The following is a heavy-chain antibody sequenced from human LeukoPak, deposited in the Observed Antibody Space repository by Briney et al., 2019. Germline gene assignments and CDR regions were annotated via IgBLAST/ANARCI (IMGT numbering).Heavy chain of an antibody. CDR2: INSDGSST. D-gene: IGHD1-26*01. J-gene: IGHJ4*02. CDR1: GFAFSSQA. V-gene: IGHV3-74*01. CDR3: ASRRGSHIDY. Sequence: GGSLRLSCAASGFAFSSQAMGWVRQAPGKGLVWVSRINSDGSSTSYADSVKGRFTISRDNAKNTLYLQMNSLRAEDTAVYYCASRRGSHIDYWGQGTLVTVSS.